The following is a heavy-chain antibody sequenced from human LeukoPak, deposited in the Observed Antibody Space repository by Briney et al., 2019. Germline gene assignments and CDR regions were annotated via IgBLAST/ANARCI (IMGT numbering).Heavy chain of an antibody. J-gene: IGHJ4*02. V-gene: IGHV3-30*03. CDR1: GFTFSSYG. CDR3: ARGPAFIVVVPLLDY. Sequence: PGGSLRLSCAASGFTFSSYGMHWVRQAPGKGLEWVALISNDGNNEDYADSVRGRFTVSRDNSKNMLFLQMNSLRADDTAIYFCARGPAFIVVVPLLDYWGRGALVTVSS. D-gene: IGHD2-15*01. CDR2: ISNDGNNE.